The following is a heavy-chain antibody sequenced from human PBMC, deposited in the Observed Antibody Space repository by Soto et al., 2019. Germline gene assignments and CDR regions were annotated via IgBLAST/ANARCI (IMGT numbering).Heavy chain of an antibody. J-gene: IGHJ5*02. CDR3: ARDPGGYCSGGSCYSDNWFDP. CDR1: GFTFSSYE. D-gene: IGHD2-15*01. CDR2: ISSSGSTI. Sequence: PGGSLRLSCAASGFTFSSYEMNWVRQAPGKGLEWVSYISSSGSTIYYADSVKGRFTISRDNAKNSLYLQMNSLRAEDTAVYYCARDPGGYCSGGSCYSDNWFDPWGQGTLGTSPQ. V-gene: IGHV3-48*03.